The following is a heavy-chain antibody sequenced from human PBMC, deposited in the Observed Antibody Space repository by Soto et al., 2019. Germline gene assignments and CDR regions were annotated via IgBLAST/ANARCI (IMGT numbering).Heavy chain of an antibody. D-gene: IGHD3-9*01. J-gene: IGHJ6*02. V-gene: IGHV4-59*01. Sequence: SETLSLTCTVSGGSLRGYSWSWIRQSPGKGLEWIGYVYSGGGTNYSPSFMGRVTISVDTTDNQFSLKLNSVTAADTAVYYCAREKISMSPHYFYYVMDFWGQGTTV. CDR2: VYSGGGT. CDR1: GGSLRGYS. CDR3: AREKISMSPHYFYYVMDF.